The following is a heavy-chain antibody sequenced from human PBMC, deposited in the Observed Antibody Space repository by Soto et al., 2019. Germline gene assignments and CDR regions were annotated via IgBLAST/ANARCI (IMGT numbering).Heavy chain of an antibody. CDR2: IYWDDDK. V-gene: IGHV2-5*02. CDR1: GFSLSTSGVG. D-gene: IGHD1-26*01. CDR3: AHRREWDGYFDY. Sequence: QITLKESGPTLVKPTQTLTLTCTFSGFSLSTSGVGVGWIRQPPGKALEWLALIYWDDDKRYSPSLKSRLTITKATSKHQVVLTMTNMDPVDTATYYCAHRREWDGYFDYWGQGTLVTVSS. J-gene: IGHJ4*02.